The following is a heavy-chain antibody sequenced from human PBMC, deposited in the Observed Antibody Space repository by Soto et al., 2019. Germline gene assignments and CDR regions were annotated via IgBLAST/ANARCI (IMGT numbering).Heavy chain of an antibody. D-gene: IGHD3-3*01. CDR3: ARVSSRRINVLRFLEWLDFDY. CDR2: INPSGGST. J-gene: IGHJ4*02. Sequence: ASVKVSCKASGYTFTSYYMHWVRQAPGQGLEWMGIINPSGGSTSYAQKFQGRVTMTRDTSTSTVYMELSSLRSEDTAVYYCARVSSRRINVLRFLEWLDFDYWGQGTPVTVSS. V-gene: IGHV1-46*01. CDR1: GYTFTSYY.